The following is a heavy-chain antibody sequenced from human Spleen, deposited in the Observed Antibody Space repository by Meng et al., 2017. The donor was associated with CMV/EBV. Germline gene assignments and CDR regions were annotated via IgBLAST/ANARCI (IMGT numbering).Heavy chain of an antibody. J-gene: IGHJ4*02. D-gene: IGHD6-13*01. CDR3: ASRSPSGAAAGTPFGY. V-gene: IGHV3-21*01. CDR2: ISISSNYR. Sequence: GESLKISCAASGFTFSSYSINWVRQAPGKGLEWVSSISISSNYRYYADSVKGRFTISRDNAKNSLYLQMNSLRAEDTAVYYCASRSPSGAAAGTPFGYWGQGTLVTVSS. CDR1: GFTFSSYS.